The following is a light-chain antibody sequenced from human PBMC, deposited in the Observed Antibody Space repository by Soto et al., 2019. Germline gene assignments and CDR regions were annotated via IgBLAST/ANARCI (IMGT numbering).Light chain of an antibody. Sequence: DIQMTQSPSTLSASVGDRVTITCRASRSISTWLAWYQQKPGRAPKLLIYKASSLDSGVPSRFSGSGSATEFTLTISSLQPDDFATYYCQQYNTYPITFGQGTKLEIK. J-gene: IGKJ2*01. V-gene: IGKV1-5*03. CDR3: QQYNTYPIT. CDR1: RSISTW. CDR2: KAS.